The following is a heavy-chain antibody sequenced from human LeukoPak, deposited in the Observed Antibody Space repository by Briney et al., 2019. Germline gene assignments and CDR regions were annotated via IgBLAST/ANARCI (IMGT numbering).Heavy chain of an antibody. V-gene: IGHV3-30*04. CDR1: AFTFSGYS. CDR2: ISHDGSNK. CDR3: ARVGHDYNWYDAFDI. Sequence: PGRSLRLSCVVSAFTFSGYSMHWVRQAPGKGLEWVAFISHDGSNKYCADSLKGRFTISRDNSKNTLFLQMNSLRPEDTAVYYCARVGHDYNWYDAFDIWGQGTMVTVSS. J-gene: IGHJ3*02. D-gene: IGHD1-1*01.